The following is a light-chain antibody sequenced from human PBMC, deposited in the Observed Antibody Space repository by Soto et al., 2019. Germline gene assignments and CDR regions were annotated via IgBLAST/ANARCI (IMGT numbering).Light chain of an antibody. CDR3: QQRTDWA. CDR1: QSIGYY. J-gene: IGKJ1*01. V-gene: IGKV3-11*01. Sequence: TALTQSPATLSLSPGERATLSCRASQSIGYYLAWYQQKPGQAPRLLIYDAANRATGIPARFSGSGSGTDFTLTISSLEPEDSAVYYCQQRTDWAFGQGTKVEIK. CDR2: DAA.